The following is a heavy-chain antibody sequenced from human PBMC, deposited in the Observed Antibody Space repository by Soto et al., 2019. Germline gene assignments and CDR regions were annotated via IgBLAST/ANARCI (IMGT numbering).Heavy chain of an antibody. CDR1: GFTFSSYW. Sequence: GGSLRLSCAASGFTFSSYWMSWVRQAPGKGLEWVANIKQDGSEKYYVDSVKGRFTISRDNAKNSLYLQMNSLRAEDTAVYYCARVKRMFYYYYGMDVWGQGTTVTVSS. CDR3: ARVKRMFYYYYGMDV. V-gene: IGHV3-7*01. J-gene: IGHJ6*02. D-gene: IGHD3-10*02. CDR2: IKQDGSEK.